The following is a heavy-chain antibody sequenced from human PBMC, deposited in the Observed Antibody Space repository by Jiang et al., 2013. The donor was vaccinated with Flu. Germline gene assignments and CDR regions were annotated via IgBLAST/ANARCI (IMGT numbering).Heavy chain of an antibody. D-gene: IGHD3-3*01. V-gene: IGHV7-4-1*02. J-gene: IGHJ6*02. CDR2: INTNTGNP. CDR3: ARANGESIFGVVSVDYYYFGMDV. CDR1: GYTFTSYA. Sequence: VQSGSELKKPGASVKVSCKASGYTFTSYAMNWVRQAPGQGLEWMGWINTNTGNPTYAQGFTGRFVFSLDTSVSTAYLQISSLKAEGTAVYYCARANGESIFGVVSVDYYYFGMDVWGQGTTVTVSS.